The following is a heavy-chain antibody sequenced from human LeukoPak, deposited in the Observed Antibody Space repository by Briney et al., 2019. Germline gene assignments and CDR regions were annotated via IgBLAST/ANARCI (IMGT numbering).Heavy chain of an antibody. Sequence: NASETLSLTCAVYAGSFSGYYWSWIRQPPGKGREWIGEINHSGSTNYNPSLKSRVTISVDTSKNQFSLKLNSVTAADTAVYYCARGCPGGYSSSWYYYFDYWGQGTLVTVSS. CDR3: ARGCPGGYSSSWYYYFDY. V-gene: IGHV4-34*01. CDR2: INHSGST. D-gene: IGHD6-13*01. CDR1: AGSFSGYY. J-gene: IGHJ4*02.